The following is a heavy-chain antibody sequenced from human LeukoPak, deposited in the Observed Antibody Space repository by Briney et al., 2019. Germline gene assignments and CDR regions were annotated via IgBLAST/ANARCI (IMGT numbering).Heavy chain of an antibody. CDR1: GFTFSSYA. CDR2: ISGSGGST. CDR3: ARDFRSSSWYNYFDY. Sequence: GGSLRLSCAASGFTFSSYAMSWVRQAPGKGLEWVSAISGSGGSTYYADSVKGRFTISRDNAKNSLCLQMNSLRAEDTAVYYCARDFRSSSWYNYFDYWGQGTLVTVSS. D-gene: IGHD6-13*01. V-gene: IGHV3-23*01. J-gene: IGHJ4*02.